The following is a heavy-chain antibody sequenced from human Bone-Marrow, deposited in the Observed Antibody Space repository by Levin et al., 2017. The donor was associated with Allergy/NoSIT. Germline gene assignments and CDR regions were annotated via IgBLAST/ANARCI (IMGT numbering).Heavy chain of an antibody. J-gene: IGHJ5*02. Sequence: PSETLSLTCTVSGASIRNYYWSWIRQTPGKGLEWIGYFYYSGSIDYNPSLQSRVTMSVDTSKNQVSLKLRSVTAADTAIYYCARRGSSSWYVGWFDPWGQGTLVTVSS. V-gene: IGHV4-59*08. CDR1: GASIRNYY. CDR3: ARRGSSSWYVGWFDP. D-gene: IGHD6-13*01. CDR2: FYYSGSI.